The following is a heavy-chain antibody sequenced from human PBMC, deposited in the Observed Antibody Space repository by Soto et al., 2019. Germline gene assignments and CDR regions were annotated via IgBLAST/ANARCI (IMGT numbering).Heavy chain of an antibody. CDR1: GYTFPSYA. Sequence: ASVKLSCKASGYTFPSYAMHWVRQAPGQRLEWMGWINAGNGNTKYSQKFQGRVTITRDTSASTAYMELSSLRSEDTAVYYCARGGTIIFPQYYYYYMDVWGKGTTVTVSS. CDR3: ARGGTIIFPQYYYYYMDV. CDR2: INAGNGNT. J-gene: IGHJ6*03. V-gene: IGHV1-3*01. D-gene: IGHD1-7*01.